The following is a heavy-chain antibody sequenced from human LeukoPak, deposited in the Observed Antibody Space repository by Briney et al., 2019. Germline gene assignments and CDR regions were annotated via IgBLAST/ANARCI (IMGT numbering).Heavy chain of an antibody. D-gene: IGHD4-17*01. CDR2: ISSSSSTI. CDR1: GFTFSSYS. V-gene: IGHV3-48*01. Sequence: GGSLRLSCAASGFTFSSYSMNWVRQAPGKGLEWVSYISSSSSTIYYADSVKGRFTISRDNAKNSLYLQMNSLRAEDTAVYYCASWVDYGDYDAFDIWGQGTMVTVSS. CDR3: ASWVDYGDYDAFDI. J-gene: IGHJ3*02.